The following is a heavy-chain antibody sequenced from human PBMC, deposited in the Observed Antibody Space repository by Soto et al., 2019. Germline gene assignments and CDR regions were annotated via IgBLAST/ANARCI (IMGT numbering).Heavy chain of an antibody. CDR3: ASAASSHTWGSGMEA. Sequence: QVQLVESGGGVVQPGRSLRLSCAASGFTFSSYAMHWVRQAPGKGLEWVALISYDGSNKYYAASVKGRFTISRDNSKNTLSLQRTSLRAEDTAVYYCASAASSHTWGSGMEAWGQGTTVTVSS. D-gene: IGHD6-6*01. CDR1: GFTFSSYA. V-gene: IGHV3-30-3*01. CDR2: ISYDGSNK. J-gene: IGHJ6*02.